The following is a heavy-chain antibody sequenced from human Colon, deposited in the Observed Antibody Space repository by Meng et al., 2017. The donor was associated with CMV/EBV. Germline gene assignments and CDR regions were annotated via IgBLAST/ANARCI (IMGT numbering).Heavy chain of an antibody. CDR2: ISSSGSSI. CDR3: ATTLYDFWSGYLGY. D-gene: IGHD3-3*01. Sequence: GGSLRLSCAATGFGFSKYEMNWLRQAPGKGLEWISYISSSGSSIYYADSVEGRFTISRDNAKSSLYLQMNSLRAEDTAVYYCATTLYDFWSGYLGYWGQGTLVTVSS. CDR1: GFGFSKYE. V-gene: IGHV3-48*03. J-gene: IGHJ4*02.